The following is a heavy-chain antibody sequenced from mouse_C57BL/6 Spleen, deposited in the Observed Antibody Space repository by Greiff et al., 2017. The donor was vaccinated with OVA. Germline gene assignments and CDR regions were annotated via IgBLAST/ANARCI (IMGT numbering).Heavy chain of an antibody. Sequence: QVQLQQSGPELVKPGASVKISCKASGYAFSSSWMNWVKQRPGKGLEWIGRIYPGDGDTNYNGKFKGKATLTADKSSSTAYMQLSSLTSEDSAVYFCARSLFITTVVATKYFDVWGTGTTVTVSS. CDR2: IYPGDGDT. CDR3: ARSLFITTVVATKYFDV. V-gene: IGHV1-82*01. J-gene: IGHJ1*03. D-gene: IGHD1-1*01. CDR1: GYAFSSSW.